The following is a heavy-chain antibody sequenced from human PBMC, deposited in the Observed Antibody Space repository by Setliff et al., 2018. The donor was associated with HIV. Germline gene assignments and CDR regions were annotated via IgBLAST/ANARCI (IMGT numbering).Heavy chain of an antibody. CDR1: GYSISSGYY. J-gene: IGHJ3*02. D-gene: IGHD4-17*01. CDR2: IYHAGNT. Sequence: SETLSLTCDVSGYSISSGYYWAWIRQPPGKGLEWIGYIYHAGNTYYNPSLKSRVTISVDTSKNQISLRLNSLTAADTAVYYCARGTTLNVVPDAFDIWGQGTMVTVSS. V-gene: IGHV4-38-2*01. CDR3: ARGTTLNVVPDAFDI.